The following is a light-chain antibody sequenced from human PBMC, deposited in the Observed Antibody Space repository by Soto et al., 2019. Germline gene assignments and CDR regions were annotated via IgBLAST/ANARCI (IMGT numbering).Light chain of an antibody. Sequence: DIQMTQSPSSLSASVGDRVTITCRASQGIRNYLAWYQQKPGKVPKVLIYAASTLQSGVPSRFSGSGSGTDFTLTISSLQPEDVATYYCQTYNSAPLTFGPGTKVDIK. V-gene: IGKV1-27*01. CDR2: AAS. CDR3: QTYNSAPLT. J-gene: IGKJ3*01. CDR1: QGIRNY.